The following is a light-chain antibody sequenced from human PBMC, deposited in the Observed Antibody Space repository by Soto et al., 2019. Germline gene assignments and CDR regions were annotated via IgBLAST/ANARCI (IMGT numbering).Light chain of an antibody. Sequence: QSVLTHPASVSRSPGQSITISSTGTSSDVGGYNYVSWYQHHPGKAPKLMIFDVSNRPSGVSNRFSGSKSGNTASLTISGLQPENEADYYCSSYTTSNTRQIVFGTGTKVTVL. CDR2: DVS. CDR1: SSDVGGYNY. CDR3: SSYTTSNTRQIV. V-gene: IGLV2-14*03. J-gene: IGLJ1*01.